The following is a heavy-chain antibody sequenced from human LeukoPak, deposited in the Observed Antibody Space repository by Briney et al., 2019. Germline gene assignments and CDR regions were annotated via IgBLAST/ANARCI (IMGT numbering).Heavy chain of an antibody. CDR1: GYTFTHYY. Sequence: SVTVSCKASGYTFTHYYVHWLRQAPGQGLQWMGWINPNSADTSYAQKFRGRVIMTRDTYINTAYVVLSGLKSDDTAVYYCARPVTETSWYYFDYWGQGTLVTVSS. V-gene: IGHV1-2*02. CDR2: INPNSADT. D-gene: IGHD4-11*01. J-gene: IGHJ4*02. CDR3: ARPVTETSWYYFDY.